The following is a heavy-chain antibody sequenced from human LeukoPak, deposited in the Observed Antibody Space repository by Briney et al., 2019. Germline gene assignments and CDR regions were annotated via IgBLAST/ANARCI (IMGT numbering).Heavy chain of an antibody. CDR2: ISSSSSYI. J-gene: IGHJ4*02. V-gene: IGHV3-21*01. D-gene: IGHD5-12*01. CDR1: GFTFSSYS. Sequence: GGSLRLSCAASGFTFSSYSMNWVRQAPGKGLEWVSSISSSSSYIYYADSVKGRFTISRDNAKNSLYLQMNSLRAEDTAVYYCARIGWDIVATRTDYWGQGTLVTVSS. CDR3: ARIGWDIVATRTDY.